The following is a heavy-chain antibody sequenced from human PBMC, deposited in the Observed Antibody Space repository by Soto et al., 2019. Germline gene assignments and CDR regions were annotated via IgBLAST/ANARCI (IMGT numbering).Heavy chain of an antibody. CDR3: ARSWYDGFDI. Sequence: QVQLQQWGAGLLKPSETLSLTCAVYGGSFSGYYWSWIRQPPGKGLEWIGEINHSGSTNYNPSLKSRVTISVDTSKNQFSLKLSSVTAADTAVYNCARSWYDGFDIWGQGTMVTVSS. D-gene: IGHD2-15*01. CDR1: GGSFSGYY. J-gene: IGHJ3*02. CDR2: INHSGST. V-gene: IGHV4-34*01.